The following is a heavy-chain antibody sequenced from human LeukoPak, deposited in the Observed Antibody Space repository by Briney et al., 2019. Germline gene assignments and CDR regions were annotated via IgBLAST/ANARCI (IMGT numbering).Heavy chain of an antibody. CDR3: ARDHYYDSSGYLPPDY. J-gene: IGHJ4*02. CDR2: ISYDGSNK. Sequence: GGSLRLSCAASGFTFSSYAMHWVRQAPGKGLEWVAVISYDGSNKYYADSVKGRFTISRDNSQNTLYLQMNSLRAEDTDVYYCARDHYYDSSGYLPPDYWGQGTLVTVSS. V-gene: IGHV3-30*04. D-gene: IGHD3-22*01. CDR1: GFTFSSYA.